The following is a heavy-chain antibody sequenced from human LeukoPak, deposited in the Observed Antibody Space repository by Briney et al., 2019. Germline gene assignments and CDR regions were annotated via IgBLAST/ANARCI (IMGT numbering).Heavy chain of an antibody. Sequence: GASLRLSCAASGFTFSNYAMSWVRQAPGKGLEWVSAITGSGGGTYYADSVKGRFTISRGNSKNTLYLQMNSLRAEDTAVYYCAKWGDYDVLTGYYDPDYWGQGTLVTVSS. CDR3: AKWGDYDVLTGYYDPDY. CDR2: ITGSGGGT. J-gene: IGHJ4*02. V-gene: IGHV3-23*01. D-gene: IGHD3-9*01. CDR1: GFTFSNYA.